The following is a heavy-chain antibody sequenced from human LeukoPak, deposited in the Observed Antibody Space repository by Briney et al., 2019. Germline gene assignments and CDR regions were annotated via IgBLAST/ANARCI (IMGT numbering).Heavy chain of an antibody. CDR1: GFTFSSYA. V-gene: IGHV3-23*01. J-gene: IGHJ5*02. D-gene: IGHD4-17*01. CDR2: ISGSGGST. CDR3: AKTPTVTRGFDP. Sequence: GGSLRLSCAASGFTFSSYAMSWVRQAPGKGLEWVSAISGSGGSTYYADSMKGRFTISRDNSKNTLYLQMNSLRAEDTAVYYCAKTPTVTRGFDPWGQGTLVTVSS.